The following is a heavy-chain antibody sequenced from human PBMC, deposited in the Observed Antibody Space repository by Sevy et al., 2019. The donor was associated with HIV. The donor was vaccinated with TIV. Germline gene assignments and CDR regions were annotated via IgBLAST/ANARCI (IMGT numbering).Heavy chain of an antibody. D-gene: IGHD2-2*01. V-gene: IGHV3-23*01. CDR3: ASTTPRIAPSSAAFFDY. CDR2: INGRGGSA. J-gene: IGHJ4*02. CDR1: GFTFSSFA. Sequence: GGSLRLSCAASGFTFSSFAMSWVRHIPGKGLEWVSTINGRGGSAYYADSLKGGVTRSRNNSNNTVFLQMNRLRDEDTAVYYAASTTPRIAPSSAAFFDYWGQGTLVTVSS.